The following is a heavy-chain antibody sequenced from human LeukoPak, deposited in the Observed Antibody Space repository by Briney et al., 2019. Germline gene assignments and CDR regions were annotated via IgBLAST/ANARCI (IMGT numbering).Heavy chain of an antibody. V-gene: IGHV3-9*01. J-gene: IGHJ4*02. D-gene: IGHD2-2*01. CDR2: ISWNSGSI. CDR3: ARETRGVAFDY. CDR1: GFTFDDYA. Sequence: GGSLRLSCAASGFTFDDYAMHWVRQAPGKGLEWVSGISWNSGSIGYADSVKGRFTISRDNAKNSLYLQMNSLRADDTAVYYCARETRGVAFDYRGQGTLVTVSS.